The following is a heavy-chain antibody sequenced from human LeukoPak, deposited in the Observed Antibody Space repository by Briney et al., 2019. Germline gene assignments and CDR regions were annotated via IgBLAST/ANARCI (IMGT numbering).Heavy chain of an antibody. V-gene: IGHV4-38-2*01. CDR1: GYSIRTGYY. J-gene: IGHJ3*02. D-gene: IGHD3-16*02. CDR3: ARSFVIVGAFDI. Sequence: SETLSLTCAISGYSIRTGYYCGWVRQPPREDLGWIGSVYHSGSTYYDPSLQGRFNILRDTTKNHFYLHLTSLTTADTTFSYCARSFVIVGAFDIWGQGTMVTVSS. CDR2: VYHSGST.